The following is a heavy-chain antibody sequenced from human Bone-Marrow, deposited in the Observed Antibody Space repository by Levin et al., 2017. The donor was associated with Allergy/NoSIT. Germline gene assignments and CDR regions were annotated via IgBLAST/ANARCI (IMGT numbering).Heavy chain of an antibody. J-gene: IGHJ5*02. CDR3: AHILISADANNCFDP. D-gene: IGHD6-13*01. V-gene: IGHV2-5*02. CDR1: GFSLRTSGEG. CDR2: IYWDDDK. Sequence: ESGPTLVKPTQTLTLTCTFSGFSLRTSGEGVGWIRQPPGKALEWLAVIYWDDDKRYTPSLERRLSIYKDTSKNHVVLTMTNMDPVDTARYFCAHILISADANNCFDPWGQGTLVTVSS.